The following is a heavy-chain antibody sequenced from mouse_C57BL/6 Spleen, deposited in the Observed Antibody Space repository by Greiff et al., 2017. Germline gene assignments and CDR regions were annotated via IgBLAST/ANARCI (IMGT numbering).Heavy chain of an antibody. CDR1: GYTFTRYW. CDR3: VTTGEGD. J-gene: IGHJ2*01. CDR2: IYPGSGST. Sequence: QVQLQQPGAELVTPGASVKLSCKASGYTFTRYWIPWVKQRPGQGLEWIGAIYPGSGSTNYNARFKSKATLTVDTSSSTAYMQLSSLTTEDSAVYDCVTTGEGDWGQGTTLTGAS. D-gene: IGHD1-1*01. V-gene: IGHV1-55*01.